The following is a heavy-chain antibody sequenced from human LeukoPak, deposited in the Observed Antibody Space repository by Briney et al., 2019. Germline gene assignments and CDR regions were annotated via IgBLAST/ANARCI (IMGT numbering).Heavy chain of an antibody. V-gene: IGHV4-59*08. CDR3: ARGRYGGRHDY. J-gene: IGHJ4*02. D-gene: IGHD4-23*01. CDR1: GGSISSYY. CDR2: IYYSGST. Sequence: SETLSLTCTVSGGSISSYYWSWIRQPPGKGLEWIGYIYYSGSTNYNPSLKSRVTISVDTSKNQFSLKLSSVTAADTAVYYCARGRYGGRHDYWGQGALVTVSS.